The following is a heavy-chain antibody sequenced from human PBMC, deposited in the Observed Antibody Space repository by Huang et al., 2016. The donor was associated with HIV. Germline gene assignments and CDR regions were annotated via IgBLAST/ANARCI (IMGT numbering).Heavy chain of an antibody. D-gene: IGHD4-4*01. J-gene: IGHJ4*02. Sequence: QVQLVESGGGVVQPGRSLRLSCVASGFSFSNYAGHWVRPAPGKGLEWVAVISYDGTRKYYAGSVKGRFTVSRDNSKNTAYVQMNNPRGGDTAVYYCARAPEFGNYEFDQWGLGTLVTVSS. CDR1: GFSFSNYA. V-gene: IGHV3-30-3*01. CDR3: ARAPEFGNYEFDQ. CDR2: ISYDGTRK.